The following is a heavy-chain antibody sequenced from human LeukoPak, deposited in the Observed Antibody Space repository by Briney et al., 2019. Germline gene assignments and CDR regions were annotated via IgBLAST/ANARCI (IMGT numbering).Heavy chain of an antibody. D-gene: IGHD3-10*01. J-gene: IGHJ3*02. CDR1: GFTFSSRDW. CDR2: IKQDGSEK. CDR3: AKGGDGINAVDVFDI. Sequence: GGSLRLSCVASGFTFSSRDWMTWVRQAPGKGLEWVANIKQDGSEKNYVDSVKGRFTISRDNAKNSVDLQMNSLRVEDTAVYYCAKGGDGINAVDVFDIWGQGTMVTVSS. V-gene: IGHV3-7*01.